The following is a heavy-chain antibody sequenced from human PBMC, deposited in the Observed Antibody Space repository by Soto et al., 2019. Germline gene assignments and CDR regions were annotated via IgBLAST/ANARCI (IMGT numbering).Heavy chain of an antibody. Sequence: GGSLRLSCAASGFTFSSYWMHWVGQAPGKGLVWVSRINSDGSSTSYADSVKGRFTISRDNAKNTLYLQMNSLRAEDTAVYYCAIRASYYDSSGYFDYWGQGTLVTVSS. CDR3: AIRASYYDSSGYFDY. CDR1: GFTFSSYW. V-gene: IGHV3-74*01. CDR2: INSDGSST. D-gene: IGHD3-22*01. J-gene: IGHJ4*02.